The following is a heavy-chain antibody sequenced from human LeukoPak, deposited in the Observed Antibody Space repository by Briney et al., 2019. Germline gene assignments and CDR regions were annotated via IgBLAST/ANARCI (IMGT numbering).Heavy chain of an antibody. J-gene: IGHJ4*02. CDR3: AREIVVVPAATPTFDY. CDR1: GGSISSSSYY. V-gene: IGHV4-39*07. D-gene: IGHD2-2*01. CDR2: IYHSGST. Sequence: NPSETLSLTCTVSGGSISSSSYYWGWIRQPPGKGLEWIGYIYHSGSTYYNPSLKSRVTISVDRSKNQFSLKLSSVTAADTAVYYCAREIVVVPAATPTFDYWGQGTLVTVSS.